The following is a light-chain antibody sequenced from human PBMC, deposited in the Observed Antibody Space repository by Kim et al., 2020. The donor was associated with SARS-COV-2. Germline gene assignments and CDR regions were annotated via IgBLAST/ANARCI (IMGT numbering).Light chain of an antibody. CDR1: QSVDNY. CDR3: QQRTNWPALT. CDR2: GAS. J-gene: IGKJ4*01. V-gene: IGKV3-11*01. Sequence: PGERATLSCRASQSVDNYLAWYQQKPGHAPRLLISGASNRATGIPARFSGSGSGTDFTLTISSLEPEDFAVYYCQQRTNWPALTFGGGTKLEI.